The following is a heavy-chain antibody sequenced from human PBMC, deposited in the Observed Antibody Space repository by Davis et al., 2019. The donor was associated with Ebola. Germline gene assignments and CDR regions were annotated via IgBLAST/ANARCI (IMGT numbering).Heavy chain of an antibody. J-gene: IGHJ4*02. CDR3: MSGSQGGHY. V-gene: IGHV3-33*08. D-gene: IGHD1-26*01. CDR2: IWYDGSNK. CDR1: GFTFSSYA. Sequence: GESLKISCAASGFTFSSYAMHWVRQAPGKGLEWVAVIWYDGSNKYYADSVKGRFTISRDNSKNTAYLQMNSLKTEDTAVYYCMSGSQGGHYWGQGTLVTVSS.